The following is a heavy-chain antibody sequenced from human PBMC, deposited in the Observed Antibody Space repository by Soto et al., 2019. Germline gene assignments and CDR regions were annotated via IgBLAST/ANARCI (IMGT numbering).Heavy chain of an antibody. V-gene: IGHV4-30-2*01. D-gene: IGHD2-15*01. CDR3: TRDGGGRMTKNPYYYYCMDV. J-gene: IGHJ6*02. CDR2: SYDSGST. Sequence: SETLSLTCAVSGGSISSGVYSWSWMRQPPGKDREWIGYSYDSGSTYYNPSLKSRVTISVDRSKNQFPLNLSSATAADTAVYYCTRDGGGRMTKNPYYYYCMDVWGPGITVTVSS. CDR1: GGSISSGVYS.